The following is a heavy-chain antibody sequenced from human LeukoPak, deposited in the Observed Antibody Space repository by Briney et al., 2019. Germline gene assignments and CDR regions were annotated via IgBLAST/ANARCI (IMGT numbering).Heavy chain of an antibody. J-gene: IGHJ4*02. CDR3: ARIDNWHDRPFDS. CDR2: IYYTGYT. V-gene: IGHV4-39*01. Sequence: GSLRLSCAASGFTFSSFWMSWVRQPPGEGLEWIGTIYYTGYTYYNPSLKSRVTVSVDTSKSQFSLKLNSVTAADTAVYYCARIDNWHDRPFDSWGQGSLVTVSS. D-gene: IGHD1-20*01. CDR1: GFTFSSFW.